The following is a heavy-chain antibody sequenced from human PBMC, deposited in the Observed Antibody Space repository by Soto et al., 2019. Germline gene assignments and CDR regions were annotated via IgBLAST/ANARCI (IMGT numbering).Heavy chain of an antibody. V-gene: IGHV3-23*01. Sequence: PGGSLRLSCAASGFTFSSYAMSWVRQAPGKGLEWVSAISGSGGSTYYADSVKGRFTISRDNSKNTLYLQMNSLRAEDTAVYYCAKVSMVRGVIFKDYYYYYMDVWGKGTTVTVSS. D-gene: IGHD3-10*01. J-gene: IGHJ6*03. CDR3: AKVSMVRGVIFKDYYYYYMDV. CDR2: ISGSGGST. CDR1: GFTFSSYA.